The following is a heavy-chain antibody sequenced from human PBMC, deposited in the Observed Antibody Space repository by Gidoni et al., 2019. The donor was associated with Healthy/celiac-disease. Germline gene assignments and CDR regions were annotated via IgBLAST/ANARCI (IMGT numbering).Heavy chain of an antibody. CDR2: INPNSGGT. Sequence: QVQLVQSGAEVKKPGASVKVSCKASGYTFTGYYMHWGRQAPGQGLEWMGWINPNSGGTNYAQKFQGRVTMTRETSISTAYMELSRLRSDDTAVYYCARGGQLLYRYSFGVVTSDWFDPWGQGTLVTVSS. V-gene: IGHV1-2*02. CDR1: GYTFTGYY. CDR3: ARGGQLLYRYSFGVVTSDWFDP. J-gene: IGHJ5*02. D-gene: IGHD2-2*02.